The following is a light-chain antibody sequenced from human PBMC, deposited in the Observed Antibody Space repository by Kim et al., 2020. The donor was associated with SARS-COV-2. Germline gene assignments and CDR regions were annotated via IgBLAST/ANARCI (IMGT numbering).Light chain of an antibody. J-gene: IGKJ4*01. V-gene: IGKV3-15*01. CDR2: GAS. Sequence: SVSPGERATLSCRASQRVSSNLAWYQQKPGQTPRLLIYGASTRATGIPARFSGSGSGTEFTLTISSLQSEDCAVYYCQQYNNWLTFGGGTKVDIK. CDR1: QRVSSN. CDR3: QQYNNWLT.